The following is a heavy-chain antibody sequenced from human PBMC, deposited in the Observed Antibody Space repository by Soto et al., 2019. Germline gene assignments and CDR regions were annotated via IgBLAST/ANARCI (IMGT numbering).Heavy chain of an antibody. J-gene: IGHJ6*02. CDR3: ARHLRPYGMDV. V-gene: IGHV5-51*01. CDR2: IYPGDSDI. Sequence: GESLKISCKGSGYSFTDYWIAWVRQTPGKGLEWMGIIYPGDSDIRYSPSFQGQVTISAEKSITTAYVQWSSPKASDTAMYYCARHLRPYGMDVWGLGTTVTVSS. CDR1: GYSFTDYW.